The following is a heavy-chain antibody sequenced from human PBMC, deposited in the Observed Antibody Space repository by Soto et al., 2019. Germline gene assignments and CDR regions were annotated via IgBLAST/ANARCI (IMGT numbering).Heavy chain of an antibody. CDR1: GGSLSSGPYS. Sequence: LSLTCTVSGGSLSSGPYSWGWIRQPPEKGLEWIGTFSYSGSTYYNPSLESRVTISVDTSKNQFSLKLSSVTAADTAVYYCARLVYDSSGYRPGWGQGTLVTVSS. D-gene: IGHD3-22*01. J-gene: IGHJ4*02. CDR3: ARLVYDSSGYRPG. V-gene: IGHV4-39*01. CDR2: FSYSGST.